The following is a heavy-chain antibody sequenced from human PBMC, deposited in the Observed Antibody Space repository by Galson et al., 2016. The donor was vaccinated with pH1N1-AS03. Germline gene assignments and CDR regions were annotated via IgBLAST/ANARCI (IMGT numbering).Heavy chain of an antibody. CDR3: ASAPRGSGSSYYFDY. D-gene: IGHD6-6*01. Sequence: SLRLSCAASGFTFNSYWMSWVRQAPGKGPEWVAHINQDGSEKYYVDSVKGRFTISRDNAKNSLYLQMNSLRAEDTAVYYCASAPRGSGSSYYFDYWGQGTLLTVSS. V-gene: IGHV3-7*03. CDR1: GFTFNSYW. J-gene: IGHJ4*02. CDR2: INQDGSEK.